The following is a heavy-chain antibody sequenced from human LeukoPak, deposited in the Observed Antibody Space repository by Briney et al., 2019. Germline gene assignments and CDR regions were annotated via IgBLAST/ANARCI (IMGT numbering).Heavy chain of an antibody. V-gene: IGHV3-30*04. CDR3: STTQADYDNSGYSYYLDY. CDR1: GFTFSSYA. J-gene: IGHJ4*02. CDR2: ISYDGSNK. D-gene: IGHD3-22*01. Sequence: PGGSLRLSCAASGFTFSSYAMHWVRQAPGKGLEWVAVISYDGSNKYYADSVKGRFTISRDNSKNTLYLQMNSLRAEDTAVYYCSTTQADYDNSGYSYYLDYWGQGTLVTVSS.